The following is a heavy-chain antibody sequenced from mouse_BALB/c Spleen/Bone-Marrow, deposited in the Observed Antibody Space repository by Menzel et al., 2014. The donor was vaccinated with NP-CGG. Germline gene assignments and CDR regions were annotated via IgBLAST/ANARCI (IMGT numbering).Heavy chain of an antibody. CDR3: ARGVVATDY. V-gene: IGHV7-3*02. J-gene: IGHJ2*01. D-gene: IGHD1-1*01. CDR1: GFTFTDYY. CDR2: IRNKANGYTT. Sequence: EVQLVESGGGLVQPGGSLRLSCATSGFTFTDYYMSWVRQPPGKALEWLGFIRNKANGYTTEYSTSVKGRFTISRDNSQSILYLQMNTLRAEDSATYYCARGVVATDYSGQGTTLTVSS.